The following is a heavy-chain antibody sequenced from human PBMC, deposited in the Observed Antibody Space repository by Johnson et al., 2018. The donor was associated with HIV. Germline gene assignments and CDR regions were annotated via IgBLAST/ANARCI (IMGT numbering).Heavy chain of an antibody. CDR3: AKDTGLGIVGAYFDI. J-gene: IGHJ3*02. D-gene: IGHD1-26*01. CDR1: GFTFDDYA. V-gene: IGHV3-9*01. CDR2: ISWNRGSI. Sequence: LLVESGGGLVQPGRSLRLSCAASGFTFDDYAMHWVRQAPGKGLEWVSGISWNRGSIGYADSVKGRFPISRDNAKNSLYLQMNSLRAEDTALYYCAKDTGLGIVGAYFDIWGQGTMVTVSS.